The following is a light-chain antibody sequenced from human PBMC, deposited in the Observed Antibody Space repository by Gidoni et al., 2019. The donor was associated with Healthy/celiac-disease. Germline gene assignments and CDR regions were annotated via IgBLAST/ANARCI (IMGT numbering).Light chain of an antibody. V-gene: IGKV1-39*01. CDR1: VSMASY. J-gene: IGKJ1*01. CDR3: QQTYSMPWT. Sequence: DIHLTQSPSSLSASIGDRVTIPCRASVSMASYINWYQQLPGKAPSLLIYTASNLERGVPSRFSGSGSGAEFTLTITDLQAEDFATYYCQQTYSMPWTFGQGTYV. CDR2: TAS.